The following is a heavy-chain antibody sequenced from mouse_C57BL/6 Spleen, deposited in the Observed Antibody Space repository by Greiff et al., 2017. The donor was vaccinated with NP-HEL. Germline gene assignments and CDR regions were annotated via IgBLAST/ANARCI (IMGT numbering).Heavy chain of an antibody. V-gene: IGHV5-17*01. CDR1: GFTFSDYG. J-gene: IGHJ2*01. Sequence: EVKLMESGGGLVKPGGSLKLSCAASGFTFSDYGMHWVRQAPEKGLEWVAYISSGSSTIYYADTVKGRFTISRDNAKNTLFLQMTSLRSEDTAMYYCASGPKKSYGSSPCDYWGQGTTLTVSS. D-gene: IGHD1-1*01. CDR2: ISSGSSTI. CDR3: ASGPKKSYGSSPCDY.